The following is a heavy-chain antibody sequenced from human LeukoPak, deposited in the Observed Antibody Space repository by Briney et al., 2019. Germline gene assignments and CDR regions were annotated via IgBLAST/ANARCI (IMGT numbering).Heavy chain of an antibody. Sequence: GGSLRLSCAASGFTFSTYAMSWVRQAPGKGLEWVSAISGSGGSTYYADSVKGRFTISRDNSKNTLYLQMNSLRAEDMAVYYCARDHCSSTSCYYMDVWGKGTTVTVSS. CDR2: ISGSGGST. D-gene: IGHD2-2*01. J-gene: IGHJ6*03. V-gene: IGHV3-23*01. CDR3: ARDHCSSTSCYYMDV. CDR1: GFTFSTYA.